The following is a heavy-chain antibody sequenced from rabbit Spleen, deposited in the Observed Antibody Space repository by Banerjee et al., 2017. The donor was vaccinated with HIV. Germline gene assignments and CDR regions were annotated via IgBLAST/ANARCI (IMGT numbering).Heavy chain of an antibody. Sequence: QEQLEESGGGLVQPEGSLTLTCKASGFDFSSNAMCWVRQAPGKRPEWIACIYNDDGSTYYASWVNGRFSISRSTSLNTVTLQMTSLTVADTATYFCARNYVNTFDPWGPGTLVTVS. V-gene: IGHV1S47*01. CDR2: IYNDDGST. CDR1: GFDFSSNA. J-gene: IGHJ2*01. D-gene: IGHD1-1*01. CDR3: ARNYVNTFDP.